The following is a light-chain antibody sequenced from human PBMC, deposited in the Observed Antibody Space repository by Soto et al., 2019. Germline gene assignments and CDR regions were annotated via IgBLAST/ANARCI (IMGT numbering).Light chain of an antibody. Sequence: ETVMTQSPATLSVSPGDRVTLSCRASQSIGTNLLWLQQSPGQPPRLLISGASDRVAGVPDRFSGSGSGTDFTLTLSGLQSEDCAVYYCQQYAGWPRTFGQGTKLEIK. J-gene: IGKJ2*01. CDR3: QQYAGWPRT. CDR2: GAS. CDR1: QSIGTN. V-gene: IGKV3-15*01.